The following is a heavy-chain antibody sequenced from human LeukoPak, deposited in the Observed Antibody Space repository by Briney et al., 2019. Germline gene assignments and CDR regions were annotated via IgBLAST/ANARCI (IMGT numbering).Heavy chain of an antibody. CDR1: GFTFTSYW. Sequence: PGGSLRLSCAASGFTFTSYWMNWVRQAPGKGLEWVVNVNPDESEKNCVDSVKGRFTISRDNAKNSLYLQMNSLRAEDTAVYYCARGSGNYYRVMDYWGQGALVTVSA. D-gene: IGHD1-26*01. J-gene: IGHJ4*02. CDR3: ARGSGNYYRVMDY. CDR2: VNPDESEK. V-gene: IGHV3-7*01.